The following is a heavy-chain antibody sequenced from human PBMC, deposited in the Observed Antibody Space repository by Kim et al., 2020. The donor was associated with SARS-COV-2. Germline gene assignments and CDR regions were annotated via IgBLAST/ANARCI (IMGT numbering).Heavy chain of an antibody. D-gene: IGHD4-17*01. CDR3: VSRADYGATHNWFDP. CDR2: IHYSGST. J-gene: IGHJ5*02. Sequence: SETLSLTCTVSGGSISSSSYYWGWIRQPPVKGLEWIGSIHYSGSTYYNPSLKSRVTISVDTSKNQFSLKLSSVTAADTAVYYCVSRADYGATHNWFDPWGQGTLVTVSS. CDR1: GGSISSSSYY. V-gene: IGHV4-39*01.